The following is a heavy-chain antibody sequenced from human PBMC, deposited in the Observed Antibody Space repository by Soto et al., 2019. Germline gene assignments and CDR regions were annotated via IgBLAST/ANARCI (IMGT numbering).Heavy chain of an antibody. J-gene: IGHJ4*02. Sequence: ASVKVSCKASGYTFTSYYMHWVRQAPGQGLDWMGMINSSGGFTTYAQKFQGRVTMTRDTSTNTIYMELSSLRAEDTAVYYCARILIIGTTRGYYFDYWGQGTLVTVSS. CDR1: GYTFTSYY. V-gene: IGHV1-46*01. D-gene: IGHD1-20*01. CDR2: INSSGGFT. CDR3: ARILIIGTTRGYYFDY.